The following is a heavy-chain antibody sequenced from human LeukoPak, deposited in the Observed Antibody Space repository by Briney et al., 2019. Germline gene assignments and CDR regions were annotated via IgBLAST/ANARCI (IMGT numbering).Heavy chain of an antibody. J-gene: IGHJ5*02. D-gene: IGHD1-1*01. Sequence: GGSLRLSCAASGFTVSSNYMSWVRQAPGKGLEWVSVIYSGGSTYYADSVKGRFTISRDNSKDTLYLQMNSLRAEDTAIYHCAKDRTGTTGADWFDPWGQGTLVTVSS. CDR2: IYSGGST. CDR3: AKDRTGTTGADWFDP. CDR1: GFTVSSNY. V-gene: IGHV3-66*01.